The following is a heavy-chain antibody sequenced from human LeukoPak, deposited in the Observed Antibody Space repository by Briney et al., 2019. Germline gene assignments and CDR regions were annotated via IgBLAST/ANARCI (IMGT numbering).Heavy chain of an antibody. Sequence: SETLSLTCTVSGGSISSYYWSWIRQPPGKGLDWIVYILYSGNTNYNPSLKSRVTISVDTSKNQLSLKLSSVTAADTAVYYCARDSNPGNWFDPWGQGTLVTVSS. CDR2: ILYSGNT. V-gene: IGHV4-59*01. J-gene: IGHJ5*02. D-gene: IGHD4-11*01. CDR1: GGSISSYY. CDR3: ARDSNPGNWFDP.